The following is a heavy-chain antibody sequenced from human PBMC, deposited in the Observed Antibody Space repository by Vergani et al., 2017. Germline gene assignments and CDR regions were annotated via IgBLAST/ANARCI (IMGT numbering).Heavy chain of an antibody. D-gene: IGHD1-7*01. CDR2: ISGSGGST. V-gene: IGHV3-23*01. Sequence: EVQLLESGGGLVQPGGSLRLSCAASGFTFSSYAMSWVRQAPGQGLEWVSAISGSGGSTYYADSVKGRFTISRDNSKNTLYLQMNSLRAEDTAVYYCAKGPVLTGTTHRSFDCWGQGTLVTVSS. CDR3: AKGPVLTGTTHRSFDC. J-gene: IGHJ4*02. CDR1: GFTFSSYA.